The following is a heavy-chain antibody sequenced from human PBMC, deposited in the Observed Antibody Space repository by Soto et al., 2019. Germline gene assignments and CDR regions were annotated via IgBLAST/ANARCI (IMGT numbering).Heavy chain of an antibody. D-gene: IGHD1-1*01. CDR2: IFYSGTT. CDR1: GDSISSADYY. CDR3: ARALWLEPELSYYGRDV. Sequence: SETLSLTCTVSGDSISSADYYWSWIRQTPGKGLEWIGHIFYSGTTYYNPSLKSRLTISVDTSKNHFSLRLTSVTAADTAVYYCARALWLEPELSYYGRDVWGQGTTVTVSS. J-gene: IGHJ6*02. V-gene: IGHV4-30-4*01.